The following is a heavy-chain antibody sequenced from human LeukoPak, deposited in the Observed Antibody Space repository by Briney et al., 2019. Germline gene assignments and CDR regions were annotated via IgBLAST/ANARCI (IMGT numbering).Heavy chain of an antibody. J-gene: IGHJ6*02. D-gene: IGHD2-2*01. CDR1: DGSFSDYF. CDR3: ARDVVVVPAAIHYGMDV. V-gene: IGHV4-34*01. Sequence: SETLSLTCAVYDGSFSDYFWGWIRQPPGKGLEWIGEINHSGRTYYNPSPKSRVTISVDTSKNQFSLNLSSVTAADTAVYYCARDVVVVPAAIHYGMDVWGQGTTVTVSS. CDR2: INHSGRT.